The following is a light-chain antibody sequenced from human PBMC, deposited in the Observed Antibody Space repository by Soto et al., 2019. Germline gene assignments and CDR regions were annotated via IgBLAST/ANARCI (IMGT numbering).Light chain of an antibody. CDR1: QSISSY. Sequence: DIQMTQSPSSLSASVGDRVTITCRASQSISSYFNWYQQKPGNAPKLLIFAASSGQSGVPSRFSGSGSGTDITLTISRLQPEEFATYYCQQSHSTPYTFGQGTKLEIK. V-gene: IGKV1-39*01. J-gene: IGKJ2*01. CDR2: AAS. CDR3: QQSHSTPYT.